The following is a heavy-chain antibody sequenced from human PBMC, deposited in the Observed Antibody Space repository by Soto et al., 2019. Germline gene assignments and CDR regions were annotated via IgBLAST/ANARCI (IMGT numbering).Heavy chain of an antibody. CDR3: ARRSYDYGDYYFDY. Sequence: QVQLQESGPGLVKPSGTLSLTCAVSGGSINSSNWWSWVRQPPGKGLEWIGEIYHTGSTNNNLSLKSRVSISVDKSKNQFSLKLSSVTAADTAVYYCARRSYDYGDYYFDYWGQGTLVTVSS. CDR2: IYHTGST. D-gene: IGHD4-17*01. V-gene: IGHV4-4*02. CDR1: GGSINSSNW. J-gene: IGHJ4*02.